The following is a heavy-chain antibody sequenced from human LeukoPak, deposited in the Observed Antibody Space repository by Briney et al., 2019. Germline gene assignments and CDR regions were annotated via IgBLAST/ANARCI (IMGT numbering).Heavy chain of an antibody. CDR1: GGTFSSYA. J-gene: IGHJ4*02. V-gene: IGHV1-69*13. CDR3: ASWVMVYDDHTIRFDY. D-gene: IGHD2-8*01. CDR2: IIPIFGTA. Sequence: SVKVSCKASGGTFSSYAISWVRQAPGQGLEWMEGIIPIFGTANYAQKFQGRVTITADESTSTAYMELSSLRSEDTAVYYCASWVMVYDDHTIRFDYWSQGTLVTVSS.